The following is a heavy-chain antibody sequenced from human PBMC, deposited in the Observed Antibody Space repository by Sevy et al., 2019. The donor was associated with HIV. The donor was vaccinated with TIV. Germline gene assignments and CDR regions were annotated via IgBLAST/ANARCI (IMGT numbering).Heavy chain of an antibody. V-gene: IGHV1-69*10. CDR3: ARGPINYIWSGP. CDR2: IVPFQRKI. D-gene: IGHD1-7*01. CDR1: GGTLSNFA. Sequence: ASVKVSCTASGGTLSNFAINWVRQAPGQGLEWMGGIVPFQRKINGAQKFQGRVTITSDRSMSTVFMELSGLTSEDTAVYYCARGPINYIWSGPWGQGTLVTVSS. J-gene: IGHJ5*02.